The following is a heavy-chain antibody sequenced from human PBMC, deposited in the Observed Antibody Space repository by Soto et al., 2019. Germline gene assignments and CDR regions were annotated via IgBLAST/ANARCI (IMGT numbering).Heavy chain of an antibody. CDR1: GGSISSSSYY. J-gene: IGHJ4*02. V-gene: IGHV4-39*01. D-gene: IGHD6-6*01. Sequence: SETLSLTCTVSGGSISSSSYYWGWIRQPPGKGLEWIGSIYYSGSTYYNPSLKRGVTLSLDTSKNQFSLKLSSVTAAVTAVYYCAGLEQLRGENYFDYWGQGTLVTVSS. CDR2: IYYSGST. CDR3: AGLEQLRGENYFDY.